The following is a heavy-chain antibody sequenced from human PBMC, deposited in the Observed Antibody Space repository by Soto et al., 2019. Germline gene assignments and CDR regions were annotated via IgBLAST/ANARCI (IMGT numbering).Heavy chain of an antibody. J-gene: IGHJ4*02. Sequence: QVKLVESGGGVVLPGGSLRLSCEASGFTFNSYGMYWVRQAPGKGLDWVSHILYDGTKTYYADSVQGRFTISRDDSKNTLSLQMNSLRVEDTAQYYCAKADGEQWLVPHLDNWGQGTLVTVS. V-gene: IGHV3-30*18. CDR3: AKADGEQWLVPHLDN. CDR1: GFTFNSYG. CDR2: ILYDGTKT. D-gene: IGHD6-19*01.